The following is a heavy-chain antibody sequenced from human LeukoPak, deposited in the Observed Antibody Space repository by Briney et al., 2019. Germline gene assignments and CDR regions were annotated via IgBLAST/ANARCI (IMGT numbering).Heavy chain of an antibody. J-gene: IGHJ6*02. Sequence: GGSLRLSCAASGFAFSNYWMSWVRQAPGKGLEWVANINRDGNDKYYVDSVKGRFTISRDNAENSLYLEVNSLRAEDTAVYYCASPVSKLTRKNYYYGMDVWGQGTTVTVSS. CDR3: ASPVSKLTRKNYYYGMDV. D-gene: IGHD2-15*01. V-gene: IGHV3-7*01. CDR2: INRDGNDK. CDR1: GFAFSNYW.